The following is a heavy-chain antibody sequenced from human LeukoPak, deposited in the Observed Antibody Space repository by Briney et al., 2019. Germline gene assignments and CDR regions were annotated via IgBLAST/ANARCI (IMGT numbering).Heavy chain of an antibody. CDR1: GYTFVDYY. V-gene: IGHV1-2*02. J-gene: IGHJ3*02. CDR3: ARVTDSGSYAFLSFNI. Sequence: ASVKVSCKASGYTFVDYYIHWVRQAPGQGLEWMGWIKPNSGATKYAQKFQGRVTMTRDTSVSTAYMELSSLRSDDTAVYYCARVTDSGSYAFLSFNIWGQGIMVTVSS. D-gene: IGHD1-26*01. CDR2: IKPNSGAT.